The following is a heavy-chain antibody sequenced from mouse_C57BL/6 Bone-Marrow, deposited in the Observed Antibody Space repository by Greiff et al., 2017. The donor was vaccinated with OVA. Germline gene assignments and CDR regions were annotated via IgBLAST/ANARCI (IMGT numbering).Heavy chain of an antibody. Sequence: VQLQQPGTELVKPGASVKLSCKASGYTFTSYWMHWVKQRPGQGLEWIGNINPSNGGTNYTEKFKSKATLTFDNSSSTAYMQLSSLTSDDSAVYYCARETEIYYYGSSYYWGQGTTLTVSS. J-gene: IGHJ2*01. D-gene: IGHD1-1*01. CDR2: INPSNGGT. CDR3: ARETEIYYYGSSYY. CDR1: GYTFTSYW. V-gene: IGHV1-53*01.